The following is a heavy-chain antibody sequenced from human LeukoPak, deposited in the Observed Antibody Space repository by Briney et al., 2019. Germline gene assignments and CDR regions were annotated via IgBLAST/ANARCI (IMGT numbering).Heavy chain of an antibody. CDR1: GFTFRNYA. D-gene: IGHD3-16*01. CDR3: ARHSRSLRLGEAGLTDY. Sequence: PGGSLRLSCGASGFTFRNYAMSWVRQAPGKGLQWVSSHSGSGGATYYAGSVQGRFTISRDNSENTLYLQLNSLRDEDTAVYYCARHSRSLRLGEAGLTDYWGQGTLVTVSS. J-gene: IGHJ4*02. CDR2: HSGSGGAT. V-gene: IGHV3-23*01.